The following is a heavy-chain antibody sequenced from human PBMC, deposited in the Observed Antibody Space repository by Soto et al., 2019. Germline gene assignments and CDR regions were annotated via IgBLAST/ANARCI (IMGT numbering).Heavy chain of an antibody. CDR3: ARDWEQLVPRLRYYYGMDV. CDR1: GFTFSSYW. J-gene: IGHJ6*02. CDR2: INSDGSST. V-gene: IGHV3-74*01. Sequence: EVQLVESGGGLVQPGGSLRLSCAASGFTFSSYWMHWVRQAPGKGLVWVSRINSDGSSTSYAASVKGRFTISRDNAKNTLYLQMNSLRAEDTAVYYCARDWEQLVPRLRYYYGMDVWGQGATVTVSS. D-gene: IGHD6-6*01.